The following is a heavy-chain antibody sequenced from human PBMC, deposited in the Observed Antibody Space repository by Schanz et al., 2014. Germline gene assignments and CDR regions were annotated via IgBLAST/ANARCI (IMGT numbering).Heavy chain of an antibody. Sequence: QVQLVQSGAEVKKPAASVKVSCKASGYIFTSFGISWVRQAPGQGLEWMGWISTYNGNKKDSQKLQGRVTMTTDTSTSTAYIDLRSLRSDDTAVYYCASSGAGYSSGGDFDYWGQGTLVTVSS. CDR1: GYIFTSFG. V-gene: IGHV1-18*04. D-gene: IGHD6-25*01. J-gene: IGHJ4*02. CDR3: ASSGAGYSSGGDFDY. CDR2: ISTYNGNK.